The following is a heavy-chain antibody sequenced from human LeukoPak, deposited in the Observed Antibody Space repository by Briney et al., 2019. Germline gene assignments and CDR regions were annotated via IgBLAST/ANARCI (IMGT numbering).Heavy chain of an antibody. V-gene: IGHV1-18*01. CDR3: ARDIVVVVAAMSWYYGMDV. Sequence: GASVTVSCKASGYTFTSYGISWVRQAPGQGLEWMGWISAYNGNTNYAQKLQGRVTMTTDTSTSTAYMELRSLRSDDTAVYYCARDIVVVVAAMSWYYGMDVWGQGTTVTVSS. CDR2: ISAYNGNT. D-gene: IGHD2-15*01. CDR1: GYTFTSYG. J-gene: IGHJ6*02.